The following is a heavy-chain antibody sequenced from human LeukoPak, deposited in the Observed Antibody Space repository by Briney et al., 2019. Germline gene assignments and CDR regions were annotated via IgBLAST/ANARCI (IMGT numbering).Heavy chain of an antibody. CDR1: GFTFSTFA. Sequence: GGSLRLSCAASGFTFSTFAMHWVRLSPGKGLEWVSYISSSSSTIYYADSVKGRFTISRDNSETTPYLRMNSLGVEDTAVYYCAKPRSGSYGGQLDYWGQGALVTVSS. V-gene: IGHV3-48*01. CDR2: ISSSSSTI. D-gene: IGHD1-26*01. J-gene: IGHJ4*02. CDR3: AKPRSGSYGGQLDY.